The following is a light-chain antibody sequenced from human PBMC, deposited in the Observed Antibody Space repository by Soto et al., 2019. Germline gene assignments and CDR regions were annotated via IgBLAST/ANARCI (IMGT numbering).Light chain of an antibody. J-gene: IGLJ3*02. V-gene: IGLV6-57*04. CDR3: QSYDSANRGV. CDR2: EDN. CDR1: SGSIASHF. Sequence: NFMLTQPHSVSESPGKTVTTSCTRSSGSIASHFVQWYQQRPGSAPTTVIYEDNQRPSGVPDRFSGSIDTSSNSASLTISGLKTEDEADYYCQSYDSANRGVFGGGTKVTVL.